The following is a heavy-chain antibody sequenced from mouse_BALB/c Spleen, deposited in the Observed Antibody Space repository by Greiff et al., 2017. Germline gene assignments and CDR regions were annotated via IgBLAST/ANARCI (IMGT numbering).Heavy chain of an antibody. CDR3: ARKGILTRRESAWFAY. D-gene: IGHD4-1*01. CDR2: ISYSGST. CDR1: GYSITSDYA. Sequence: VQLKESGPGLVKPSQSLSLTCTVTGYSITSDYAWNWIRQFPGNKLEWMGYISYSGSTSYNPSLKSRISITRDTSKNQFFLQLNSVTTEDTATYYCARKGILTRRESAWFAYWGQGTLVTVSA. J-gene: IGHJ3*01. V-gene: IGHV3-2*02.